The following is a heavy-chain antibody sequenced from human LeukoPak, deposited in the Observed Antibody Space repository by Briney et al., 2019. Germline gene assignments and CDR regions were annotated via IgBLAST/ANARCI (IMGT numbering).Heavy chain of an antibody. D-gene: IGHD3-9*01. J-gene: IGHJ4*02. CDR3: AREYYDILTGYYMPLDY. CDR1: GFTFSSYA. V-gene: IGHV3-23*01. CDR2: ISGSGGST. Sequence: PGGSLRLSCAASGFTFSSYAMSWVRQAPGKGLEWVSAISGSGGSTYYADSVKGRFTISRDNAKNSLYLQMNSLRAEDTAVYYCAREYYDILTGYYMPLDYWGQGTLVTVSS.